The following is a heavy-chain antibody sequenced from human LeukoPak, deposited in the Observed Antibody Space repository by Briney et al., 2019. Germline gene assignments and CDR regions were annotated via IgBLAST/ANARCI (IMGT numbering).Heavy chain of an antibody. J-gene: IGHJ4*02. CDR1: GLTLRNYW. CDR2: ISGDGSFT. D-gene: IGHD4-11*01. Sequence: GGSLRLSCAASGLTLRNYWMAWVRQSPGKGLERVASISGDGSFTDYVASVRGRFTVSRDNADNSMYLQMNSLTAEDTAVYYCATQAYSDFVYWGQGTLVTVAS. V-gene: IGHV3-7*01. CDR3: ATQAYSDFVY.